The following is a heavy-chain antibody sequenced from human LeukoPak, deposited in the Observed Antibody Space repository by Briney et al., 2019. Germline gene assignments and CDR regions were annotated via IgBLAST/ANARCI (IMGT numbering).Heavy chain of an antibody. CDR2: INHSGST. V-gene: IGHV4-34*01. Sequence: SETLSLTCAVHGGSFSGYYWSWIRQPPGKGLEWIGEINHSGSTNYNPSLKSRVTISVDTSKNQFSLKLSSVTAADTAVYYCARVRRYQLLYWFDPWGQGTLVTVSS. J-gene: IGHJ5*02. CDR3: ARVRRYQLLYWFDP. CDR1: GGSFSGYY. D-gene: IGHD2-2*01.